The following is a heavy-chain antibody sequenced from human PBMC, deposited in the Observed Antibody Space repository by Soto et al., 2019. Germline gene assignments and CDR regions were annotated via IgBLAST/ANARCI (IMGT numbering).Heavy chain of an antibody. Sequence: PSETLSLTCTVSGGSISSSSYYWGWIRQPPGKGLEWIGSIYYSGSTYYNPSLKSRVTISVDTSKNRFSLKLSSVTAADTAVYYCARAGQWLVYYYYYYGMDVWGQGTTVTVSS. J-gene: IGHJ6*02. CDR1: GGSISSSSYY. V-gene: IGHV4-39*01. D-gene: IGHD6-19*01. CDR3: ARAGQWLVYYYYYYGMDV. CDR2: IYYSGST.